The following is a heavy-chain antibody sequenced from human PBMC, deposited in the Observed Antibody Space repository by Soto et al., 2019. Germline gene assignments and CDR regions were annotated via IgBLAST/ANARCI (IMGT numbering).Heavy chain of an antibody. CDR3: ARATLRWYYYYGMDV. V-gene: IGHV3-53*01. D-gene: IGHD3-16*01. CDR1: GFTVSSNY. J-gene: IGHJ6*02. CDR2: IYSGGST. Sequence: GGSLRLSCAASGFTVSSNYMSWVRQAPGKGLEWVSVIYSGGSTYYADSVKGRFTISRDNSKNTRYLQMNSLRAEDTAVYYCARATLRWYYYYGMDVWGQGTTVTVSS.